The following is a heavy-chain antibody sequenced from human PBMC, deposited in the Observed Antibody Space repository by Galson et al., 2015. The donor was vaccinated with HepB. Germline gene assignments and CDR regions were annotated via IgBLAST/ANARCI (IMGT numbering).Heavy chain of an antibody. J-gene: IGHJ5*02. V-gene: IGHV3-23*01. Sequence: SLRLSCAASGFSLSNYAMSWVRQAPGKGLEWVSSISVGGGTTYYADSVKGRFTISRDNSRNTVYLQMNSLGAEDTALYYCVKLDCINNKCREGASWGQGTLVTVSS. D-gene: IGHD2-8*01. CDR2: ISVGGGTT. CDR1: GFSLSNYA. CDR3: VKLDCINNKCREGAS.